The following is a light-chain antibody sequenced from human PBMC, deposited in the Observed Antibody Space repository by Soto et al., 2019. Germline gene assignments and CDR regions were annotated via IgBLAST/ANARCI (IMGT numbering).Light chain of an antibody. CDR3: QQTYTTPYT. V-gene: IGKV1-39*01. CDR1: QNIIKY. CDR2: GAS. J-gene: IGKJ2*01. Sequence: DIPMTQSPSSLSASVGDRVTITCRTSQNIIKYLNWYQQKPGKAPKFLICGASTLQTGVPSRFSGGGSGTDFTLTISSLQPEDFATYYCQQTYTTPYTFGQGTKLDIK.